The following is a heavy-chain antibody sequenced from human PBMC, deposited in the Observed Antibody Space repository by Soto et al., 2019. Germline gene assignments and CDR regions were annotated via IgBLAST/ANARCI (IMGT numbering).Heavy chain of an antibody. CDR3: ARVRIQEYMVRGVTPWYGP. Sequence: SETLSLTCAVYGWSFSGYYWSWIRQPPGKGLEWIGEINHSGSTNYNPSLKSRVTISVDTSKNQFSLKLSSVTAADTAVYYCARVRIQEYMVRGVTPWYGPWGQGTLVTVSS. CDR2: INHSGST. V-gene: IGHV4-34*01. J-gene: IGHJ5*02. D-gene: IGHD3-10*01. CDR1: GWSFSGYY.